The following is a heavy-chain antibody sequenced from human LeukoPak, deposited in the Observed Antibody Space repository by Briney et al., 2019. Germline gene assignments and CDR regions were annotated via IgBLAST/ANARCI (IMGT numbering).Heavy chain of an antibody. CDR3: AKTVIDTTYYDY. CDR1: GFTFSSYA. Sequence: PGGSLRLSCAASGFTFSSYAIHWVRQAPGKGLEWVAFISYDGGDKRYADSVRGRFTISRDNSKNTLYLQMNSLRAEDTAVYYCAKTVIDTTYYDYWGQGTRVTVSS. CDR2: ISYDGGDK. V-gene: IGHV3-30-3*02. J-gene: IGHJ4*02. D-gene: IGHD3-16*02.